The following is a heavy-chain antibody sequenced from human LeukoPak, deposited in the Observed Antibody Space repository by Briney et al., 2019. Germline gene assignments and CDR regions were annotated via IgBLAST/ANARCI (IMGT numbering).Heavy chain of an antibody. CDR1: GYTFTSSY. J-gene: IGHJ4*02. Sequence: GASVKVSCKASGYTFTSSYMHWVRQAPGQGLEWMGIINPSGGSTNYAQEFQGRVTMTRDTSMSTVYMELSSLRSEDTAVYYCARDGFDISGYYYWGQGALVTVSS. CDR3: ARDGFDISGYYY. CDR2: INPSGGST. D-gene: IGHD3-22*01. V-gene: IGHV1-46*01.